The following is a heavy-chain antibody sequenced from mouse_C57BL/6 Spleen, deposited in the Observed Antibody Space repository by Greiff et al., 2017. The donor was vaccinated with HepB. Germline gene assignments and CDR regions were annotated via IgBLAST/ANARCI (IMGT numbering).Heavy chain of an antibody. V-gene: IGHV5-17*01. CDR2: ISSGSSTI. CDR1: GFTFSDYG. Sequence: EVMLVESGGGLVKPGGSLKLSCAASGFTFSDYGMHWVRQAPEKGLEWVAYISSGSSTIYYADTVKGRFTISRDNAKNTLFLQLTSRGSEDTAMYYCASGGDDYDYYAMDYWGQGTSVTVAS. CDR3: ASGGDDYDYYAMDY. D-gene: IGHD2-4*01. J-gene: IGHJ4*01.